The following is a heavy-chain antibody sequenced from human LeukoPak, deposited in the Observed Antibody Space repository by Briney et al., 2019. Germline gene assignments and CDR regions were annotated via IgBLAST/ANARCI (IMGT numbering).Heavy chain of an antibody. CDR2: IYYSGST. CDR1: GGSISSYY. J-gene: IGHJ3*01. V-gene: IGHV4-59*01. Sequence: SETLSRTCTVSGGSISSYYWSWIRQPPGKGLQWIGYIYYSGSTNYNPSLKSRVTISVDTSKNQFSLKLSSVTAADTAVYYCASSPGGTGAFDVWGQGTMVTVSS. CDR3: ASSPGGTGAFDV. D-gene: IGHD1-1*01.